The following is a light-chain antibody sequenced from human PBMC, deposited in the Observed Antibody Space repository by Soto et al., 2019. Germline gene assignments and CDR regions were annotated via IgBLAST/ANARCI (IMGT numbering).Light chain of an antibody. CDR3: QQRSNWPFT. CDR1: QSVSSY. Sequence: EIVLTQSPATLSLSPGERATLSCRASQSVSSYLAWYQQKPGQAPRLRIYDASNRATGSPARFSGSGSGTDFTLTVSSLESEDFAVYYCQQRSNWPFTCGPGTKVYIK. V-gene: IGKV3-11*01. J-gene: IGKJ3*01. CDR2: DAS.